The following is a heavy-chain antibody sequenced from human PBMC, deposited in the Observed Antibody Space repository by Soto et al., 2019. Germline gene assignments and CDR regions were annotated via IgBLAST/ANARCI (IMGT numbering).Heavy chain of an antibody. CDR2: ISSYNGNT. Sequence: QIQLVQSGAEVKKPGASVKVSCKASGYMFSHYGINWARQAPGQGLEWVAWISSYNGNTNYAQKFQGRVTMIMDSSTNTAYMELRSLTSDDTAVYYCARDLLPMTGTANDAFDLWGQGTMVTVSS. V-gene: IGHV1-18*04. CDR1: GYMFSHYG. J-gene: IGHJ3*01. CDR3: ARDLLPMTGTANDAFDL.